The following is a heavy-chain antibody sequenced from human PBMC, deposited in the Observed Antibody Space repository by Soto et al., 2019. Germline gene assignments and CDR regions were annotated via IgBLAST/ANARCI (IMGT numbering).Heavy chain of an antibody. CDR3: ARGYCSSTICYIWDNWFDP. Sequence: QVQLQESGPGLVKPSETLSLTCTVSGGSISSYYWSWIRQPPGKGLEWIGYIYYSGRTNYNPSLRSRAPXSXDXXKNQFSLQLSSVTAADTAVYYCARGYCSSTICYIWDNWFDPWGQGTLVTVSS. J-gene: IGHJ5*02. D-gene: IGHD2-2*02. CDR2: IYYSGRT. CDR1: GGSISSYY. V-gene: IGHV4-59*01.